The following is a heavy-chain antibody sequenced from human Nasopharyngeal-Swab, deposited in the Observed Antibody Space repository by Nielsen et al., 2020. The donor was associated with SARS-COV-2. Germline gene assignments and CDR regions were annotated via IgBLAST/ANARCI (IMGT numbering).Heavy chain of an antibody. CDR2: IYSAGQT. J-gene: IGHJ6*03. V-gene: IGHV3-53*01. D-gene: IGHD2-2*01. Sequence: GESLKISCAASGFTVSGNFMTWVRQAPGKGLEWVSVIYSAGQTNYADSVKGRFTISRDNSKNSLYLQMNSLRVEDTAVYYCARVHCSRSSCSAPDYYYYYMDVWGKGTTVTVSS. CDR3: ARVHCSRSSCSAPDYYYYYMDV. CDR1: GFTVSGNF.